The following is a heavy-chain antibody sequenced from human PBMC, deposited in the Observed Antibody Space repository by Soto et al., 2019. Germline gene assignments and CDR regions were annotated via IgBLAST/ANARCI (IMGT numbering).Heavy chain of an antibody. CDR3: ARDSGYNYGYFRWFDP. CDR2: IFYTGNT. V-gene: IGHV4-59*01. D-gene: IGHD5-18*01. CDR1: GGSISNYY. J-gene: IGHJ5*02. Sequence: SETLSLTCTVSGGSISNYYWSWIRQPPGKGLEWIGHIFYTGNTNYNPALESRVTISVDTSKNQSSLKLSSVTAADTAFYYCARDSGYNYGYFRWFDPWGQGTLVTVS.